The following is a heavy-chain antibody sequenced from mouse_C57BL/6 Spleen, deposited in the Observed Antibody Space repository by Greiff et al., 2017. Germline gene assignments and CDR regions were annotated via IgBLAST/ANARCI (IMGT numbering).Heavy chain of an antibody. Sequence: QVQLQQPGAELVKPGASVKISCKASGYAFSSYWMTWVKQRPGKGLEWIGEIYPGDGGTNYNGKFKSKATLTVDTSSSTAYMQLSSLTYECSTVFYVARAGLLRTPWYGDGWGTGTTVTVSS. CDR3: ARAGLLRTPWYGDG. V-gene: IGHV1-82*01. D-gene: IGHD3-1*01. J-gene: IGHJ1*03. CDR1: GYAFSSYW. CDR2: IYPGDGGT.